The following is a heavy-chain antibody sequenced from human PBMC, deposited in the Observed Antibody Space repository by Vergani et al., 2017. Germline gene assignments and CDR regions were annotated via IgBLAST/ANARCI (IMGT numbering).Heavy chain of an antibody. Sequence: QVQLVESGGGLVKPGGSLRLSCAASGFTFSDYYMSWIRQAPGKGLEWVSYISSSGSTIYYADSVKGRFTISRDNAKNSLYLQMNSLRAEDTAVYYCARDPVSCSSTSCYTYYYYYGMDVWGQGTTVTVSS. CDR1: GFTFSDYY. CDR2: ISSSGSTI. D-gene: IGHD2-2*02. J-gene: IGHJ6*02. V-gene: IGHV3-11*01. CDR3: ARDPVSCSSTSCYTYYYYYGMDV.